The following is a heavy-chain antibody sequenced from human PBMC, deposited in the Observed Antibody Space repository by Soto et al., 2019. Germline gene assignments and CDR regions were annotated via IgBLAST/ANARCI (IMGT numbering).Heavy chain of an antibody. CDR2: IWYDGTNK. CDR3: ARGPMTTVTTWGDWYFDL. D-gene: IGHD4-17*01. J-gene: IGHJ2*01. V-gene: IGHV3-33*01. Sequence: QVQLVESGGGEVQPGRSLRLSCATSGFTFGSYGMHWVRQGPGKGLEWVAVIWYDGTNKYYADSVNGRFTISRDDSKNTLYLQMNSLRAEDTAVYYCARGPMTTVTTWGDWYFDLWGRGTLVTVSS. CDR1: GFTFGSYG.